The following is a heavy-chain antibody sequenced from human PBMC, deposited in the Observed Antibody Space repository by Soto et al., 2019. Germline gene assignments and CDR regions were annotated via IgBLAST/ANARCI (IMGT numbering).Heavy chain of an antibody. J-gene: IGHJ4*02. CDR3: ARSARRQQFYDY. CDR2: IYLIGST. V-gene: IGHV4-30-2*02. Sequence: SQTLSLPCAVSDGSIRGGDYSWSWIRQPPGKGLEWIGYIYLIGSTYYSPSLKSRVTISIDRSKNQFSLKLSSLRSEDTAVYYCARSARRQQFYDYWGQGTLVTVSS. CDR1: DGSIRGGDYS. D-gene: IGHD6-13*01.